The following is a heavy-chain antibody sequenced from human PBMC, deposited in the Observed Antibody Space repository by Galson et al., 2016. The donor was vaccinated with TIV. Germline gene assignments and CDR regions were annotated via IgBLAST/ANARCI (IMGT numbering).Heavy chain of an antibody. CDR1: GFTFSNYW. Sequence: SLRLSCAASGFTFSNYWMSWVRQAPGKGLEWVANIQQTGSEKYYVDSVKGRFTISRDNAKNSLYLQMNSLGAEDTAVYYCARQYYFYSYGMDVWGQGTAVTVSS. CDR3: ARQYYFYSYGMDV. V-gene: IGHV3-7*01. CDR2: IQQTGSEK. J-gene: IGHJ6*02.